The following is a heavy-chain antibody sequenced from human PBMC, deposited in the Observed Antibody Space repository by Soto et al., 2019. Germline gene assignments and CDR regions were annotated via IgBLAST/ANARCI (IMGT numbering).Heavy chain of an antibody. D-gene: IGHD6-6*01. CDR1: GITFNPNA. V-gene: IGHV3-23*01. Sequence: GGSLRLSCVASGITFNPNAMIWVRQAPGKGLEWVSAIDGDGGDTFFADFVKGRFTISSDNSKNTLYLQMNGLRADETAVYYCAKEYSTSFDYWGQGTPVTVSS. CDR2: IDGDGGDT. J-gene: IGHJ4*02. CDR3: AKEYSTSFDY.